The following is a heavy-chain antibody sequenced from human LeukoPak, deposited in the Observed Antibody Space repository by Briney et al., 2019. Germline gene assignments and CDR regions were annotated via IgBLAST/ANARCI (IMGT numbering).Heavy chain of an antibody. D-gene: IGHD3-16*02. CDR1: GFTLSSYS. CDR3: AREVVWDYDYVWGSYRSTAFDY. J-gene: IGHJ4*02. CDR2: ISSSSSYI. Sequence: PGGSLRLSCAASGFTLSSYSMNWVRQAPGKGLEWVSSISSSSSYIYYADSVKGRFTISRDNAKNSLYLQMNSLRAEDTAVYYCAREVVWDYDYVWGSYRSTAFDYWGQGTLVTVSS. V-gene: IGHV3-21*01.